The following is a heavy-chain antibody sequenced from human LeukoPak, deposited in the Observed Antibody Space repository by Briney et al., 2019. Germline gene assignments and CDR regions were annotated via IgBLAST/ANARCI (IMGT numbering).Heavy chain of an antibody. Sequence: GASVKVSCKASGYTFTTYNIHWVRQAPGQGLEWMGIINPSGGSTSYAQKFQGRVTLTRDMSTRTVYMELSSLRSEDTAVYYCARDFGDYPHFDYWGQGTLVTVSS. V-gene: IGHV1-46*01. CDR2: INPSGGST. CDR1: GYTFTTYN. J-gene: IGHJ4*02. D-gene: IGHD4-17*01. CDR3: ARDFGDYPHFDY.